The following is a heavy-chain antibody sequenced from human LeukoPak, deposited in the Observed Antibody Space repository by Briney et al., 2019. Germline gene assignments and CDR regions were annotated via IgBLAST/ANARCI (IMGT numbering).Heavy chain of an antibody. D-gene: IGHD5-24*01. J-gene: IGHJ4*02. Sequence: GGSLRLSCAASGFTFSSYGMHWVRQAPGKGLEWVAVISYDGSNKYYADSVKGRFTISRDNSKNTLYLQMNSLRAEDTAVYYCARGWNYWGQGTLVTVSS. V-gene: IGHV3-30*03. CDR1: GFTFSSYG. CDR3: ARGWNY. CDR2: ISYDGSNK.